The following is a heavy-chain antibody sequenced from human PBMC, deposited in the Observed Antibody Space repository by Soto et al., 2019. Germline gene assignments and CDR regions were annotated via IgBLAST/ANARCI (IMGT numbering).Heavy chain of an antibody. D-gene: IGHD3-3*01. J-gene: IGHJ4*02. V-gene: IGHV4-39*01. Sequence: SETLSLTCTVSSGSIRSSTNYWGWIRQPPGKGLEWIGGIYYSGSTNYNPSLKSRITISVDTSKNQFSLKLSSVTAADTAVYYFARGLGITIFGVLIIGNSFDYWGQGTLVTGSS. CDR2: IYYSGST. CDR3: ARGLGITIFGVLIIGNSFDY. CDR1: SGSIRSSTNY.